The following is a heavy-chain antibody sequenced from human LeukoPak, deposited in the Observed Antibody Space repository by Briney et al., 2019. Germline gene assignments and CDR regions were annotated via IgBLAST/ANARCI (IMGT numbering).Heavy chain of an antibody. V-gene: IGHV4-39*07. CDR1: GGSISTSSYY. J-gene: IGHJ4*02. Sequence: SSETLSLACTVSGGSISTSSYYWGWVRQPPGRGLEWIGNIFYSGSTYYSPSLKSRVTISVDTSKNQFSLKLSSVTAADTAVYYCARDSVTGSYYPTKFDYWGQGTLVTVSS. CDR3: ARDSVTGSYYPTKFDY. D-gene: IGHD1-26*01. CDR2: IFYSGST.